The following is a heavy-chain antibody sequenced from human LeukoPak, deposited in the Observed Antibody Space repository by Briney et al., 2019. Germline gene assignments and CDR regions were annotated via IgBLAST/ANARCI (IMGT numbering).Heavy chain of an antibody. V-gene: IGHV4-34*01. D-gene: IGHD2-2*01. CDR3: ARVRFKPAALYTSNWFDP. Sequence: PSETLSLTCAVYGGSFSGYYWSWIRQPPGKGLEWIGEINHSGSTNYNPSLKSRVTISVDTSKNQFSLKLSSVTAADTAVYYCARVRFKPAALYTSNWFDPWGQGTLVTVSS. J-gene: IGHJ5*02. CDR2: INHSGST. CDR1: GGSFSGYY.